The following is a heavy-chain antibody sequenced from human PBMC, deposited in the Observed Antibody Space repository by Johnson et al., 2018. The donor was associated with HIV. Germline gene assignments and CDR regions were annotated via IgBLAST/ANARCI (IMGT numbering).Heavy chain of an antibody. Sequence: QVQLVESGGGVVQPGRSLRLSCAASGFTFSSYAMHWVRQAPGKGLEWVAVISYDGSNRYYADSVKGRFTISRDNSKNTLYLQMNSLRAEDTAVYYCARERLRAGAFDIWGQGTMVTVSS. CDR2: ISYDGSNR. D-gene: IGHD6-13*01. CDR3: ARERLRAGAFDI. CDR1: GFTFSSYA. J-gene: IGHJ3*02. V-gene: IGHV3-30*04.